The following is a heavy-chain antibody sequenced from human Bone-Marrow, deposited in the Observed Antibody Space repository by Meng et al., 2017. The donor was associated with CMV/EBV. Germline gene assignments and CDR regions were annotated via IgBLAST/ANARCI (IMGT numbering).Heavy chain of an antibody. Sequence: GGSLRLSCAASGFTFSSYGMHWVRQAPGKGLEWVSSISSSSSYIYYADSVKGRFTISRDNAKNSLYLQMNSLRAEDTAVYYCARDDCSSTSCYWSFSYYYYGMDVWGQGTTVTVSS. V-gene: IGHV3-21*01. CDR1: GFTFSSYG. J-gene: IGHJ6*02. D-gene: IGHD2-2*01. CDR2: ISSSSSYI. CDR3: ARDDCSSTSCYWSFSYYYYGMDV.